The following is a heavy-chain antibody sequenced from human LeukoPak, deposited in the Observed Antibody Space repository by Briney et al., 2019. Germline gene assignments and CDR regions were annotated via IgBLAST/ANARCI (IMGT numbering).Heavy chain of an antibody. J-gene: IGHJ4*02. Sequence: ASETLSLTCAVSGYSISSGYYWGWIRQPPGKGLEWIGSIYHSGSTYYNPSLKSRVTISVDTSKNQFSLKLSSVTAADTAVYYCARRGFYSGVDYWGQGTLVTVSS. CDR2: IYHSGST. CDR3: ARRGFYSGVDY. D-gene: IGHD2-21*01. CDR1: GYSISSGYY. V-gene: IGHV4-38-2*01.